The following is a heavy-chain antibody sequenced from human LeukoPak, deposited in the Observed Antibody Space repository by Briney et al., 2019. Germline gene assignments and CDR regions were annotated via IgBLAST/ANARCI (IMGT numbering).Heavy chain of an antibody. CDR1: GYTFTGYY. CDR3: AGDGITMVRGVDGNNWFDP. V-gene: IGHV1-2*02. D-gene: IGHD3-10*01. CDR2: INPNSGGT. J-gene: IGHJ5*02. Sequence: ASVKVSCKSSGYTFTGYYMHWVRQAPGQRGEWVGWINPNSGGTNYAQKFQGRVTMTMDTSISTTYMELSRLRSDDTGVCYCAGDGITMVRGVDGNNWFDPWGQGTLVTVSS.